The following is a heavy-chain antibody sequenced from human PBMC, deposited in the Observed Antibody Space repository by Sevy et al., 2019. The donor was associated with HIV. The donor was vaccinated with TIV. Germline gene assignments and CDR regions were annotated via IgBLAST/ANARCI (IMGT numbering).Heavy chain of an antibody. CDR1: GFTFSSHS. CDR2: ISSSSSSTI. V-gene: IGHV3-48*04. J-gene: IGHJ4*02. Sequence: GGSLRLSCAASGFTFSSHSMNWVRQTPGKGLEWVSYISSSSSSTIYYADSVKGRFTISRDNAENSLYLQMNSVRAEDTAVYYCARDLFSGGNAVYGYWGQGTLVTVSS. D-gene: IGHD2-15*01. CDR3: ARDLFSGGNAVYGY.